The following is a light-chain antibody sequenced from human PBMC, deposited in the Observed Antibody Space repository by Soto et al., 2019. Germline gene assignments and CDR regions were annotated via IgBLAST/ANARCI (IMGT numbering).Light chain of an antibody. CDR2: WTD. V-gene: IGLV1-47*01. CDR3: GAWYDRLSGYV. CDR1: SSNIGSNY. J-gene: IGLJ1*01. Sequence: QSVLTQPPSASGTPGQRVTISCSGSSSNIGSNYVYWYQLLPGTPPKVVISWTDKRPSGVPDRLSGSKSGPSASLAISGLRSEDEADYYGGAWYDRLSGYVFGSGTKVTVL.